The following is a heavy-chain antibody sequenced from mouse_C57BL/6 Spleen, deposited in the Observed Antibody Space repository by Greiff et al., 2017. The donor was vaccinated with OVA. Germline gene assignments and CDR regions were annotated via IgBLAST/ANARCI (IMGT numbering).Heavy chain of an antibody. CDR2: IYPRSGNT. CDR3: ARDYYGSSYYAMDY. CDR1: GYTFTSYG. D-gene: IGHD1-1*01. V-gene: IGHV1-81*01. J-gene: IGHJ4*01. Sequence: VKLQQSGAELARPGASVKLSCKASGYTFTSYGISWVKQRTGQGLEWIGEIYPRSGNTYYNEKFKGKATLTADKSSSTAYMELRSLTSEDSAVYFGARDYYGSSYYAMDYWGQGTSVTVSS.